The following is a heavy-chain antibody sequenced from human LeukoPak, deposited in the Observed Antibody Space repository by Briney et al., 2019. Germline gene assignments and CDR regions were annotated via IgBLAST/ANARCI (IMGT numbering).Heavy chain of an antibody. J-gene: IGHJ4*02. CDR1: GFTFDDYA. CDR2: ISWNSGSI. V-gene: IGHV3-9*01. D-gene: IGHD3-22*01. Sequence: PGGSQRLSCAASGFTFDDYAMHWVRQAPGKGLEWVSGISWNSGSIGYADSVKGRFTISRDNAKNSLYLQMNSLRAEDTALYYCAKGDDMTPSLYYFDYWGQGTLVTVSS. CDR3: AKGDDMTPSLYYFDY.